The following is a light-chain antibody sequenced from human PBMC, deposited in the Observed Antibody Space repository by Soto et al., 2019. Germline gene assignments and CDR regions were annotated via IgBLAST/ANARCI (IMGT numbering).Light chain of an antibody. J-gene: IGKJ1*01. Sequence: VMTHSTATLSVSPGERATLSCRASETANSNLAWYQQKPGQAPRLLIYGASSRATGIPDRFSGSGSGTDLTFTLSRLEPEDFAVYDCQQYGRSTRTFGQGTKVDIK. V-gene: IGKV3-20*01. CDR3: QQYGRSTRT. CDR2: GAS. CDR1: ETANSN.